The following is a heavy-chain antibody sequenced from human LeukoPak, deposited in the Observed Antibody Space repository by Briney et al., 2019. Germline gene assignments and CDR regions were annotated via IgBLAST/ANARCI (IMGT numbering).Heavy chain of an antibody. D-gene: IGHD1-26*01. J-gene: IGHJ6*02. CDR3: TKDKGGGLHYYYGMDV. Sequence: GRSLRLSCAASGFIFDDYAMHWVRQAPGKGLEWVSGISWNSGSMAYAESMKGRFTISRDNAKNSLYLQMNSLRAEDTALYYCTKDKGGGLHYYYGMDVWGQGTTVTVSS. CDR2: ISWNSGSM. V-gene: IGHV3-9*01. CDR1: GFIFDDYA.